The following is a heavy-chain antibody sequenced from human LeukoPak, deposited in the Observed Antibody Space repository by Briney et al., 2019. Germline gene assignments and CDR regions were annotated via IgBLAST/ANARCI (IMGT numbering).Heavy chain of an antibody. CDR1: GGTFISYA. CDR2: TIHIFGTA. D-gene: IGHD5-12*01. CDR3: ARGGGYVSRYDY. Sequence: SVKVSCKASGGTFISYAISWVRQAPGQGLEWMGGTIHIFGTANYAQKFQGRVTITADESTSKVYMETSRLRAGDTDVYVCARGGGYVSRYDYWGQGTLVTVSS. J-gene: IGHJ4*02. V-gene: IGHV1-69*01.